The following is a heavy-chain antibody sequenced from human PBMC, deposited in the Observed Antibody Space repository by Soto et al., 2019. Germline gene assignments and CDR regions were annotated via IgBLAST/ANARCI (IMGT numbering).Heavy chain of an antibody. D-gene: IGHD5-12*01. V-gene: IGHV1-24*01. CDR3: ATGQHGYKPPFDY. CDR1: GYTLTELS. Sequence: ASVKVSCKVSGYTLTELSMHWVRQAPGKGLEWMGGFDPEDGETIYAQKFQGRVTMTEDTSTDTAYMELSSLRSEETAVYYCATGQHGYKPPFDYWGQGTLVTVSS. J-gene: IGHJ4*02. CDR2: FDPEDGET.